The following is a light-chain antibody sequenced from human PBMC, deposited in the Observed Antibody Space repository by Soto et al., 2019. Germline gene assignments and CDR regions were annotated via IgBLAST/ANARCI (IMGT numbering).Light chain of an antibody. CDR1: SSDVGGYNY. CDR2: DVS. Sequence: QSALTQPASVSGSPGQSITISCTGTSSDVGGYNYVSWYQQHPGQAPKLMIYDVSNRPSGVSNRFSGSKSGNTASLTISGLQAEDEADDYCSSYTTSSTLDVVFGGGTKLTVL. V-gene: IGLV2-14*01. CDR3: SSYTTSSTLDVV. J-gene: IGLJ2*01.